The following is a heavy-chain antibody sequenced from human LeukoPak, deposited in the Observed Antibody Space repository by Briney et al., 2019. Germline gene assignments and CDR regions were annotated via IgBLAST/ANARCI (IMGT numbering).Heavy chain of an antibody. Sequence: PSETLSLTCTVSGGSISSYYWSWIRQPPGKGLEWIGYIYYSGSTNYNPSLKSRITISVDTSKNQFSLKLSSVTAADTAVYYCARRALDIVVVPTEPAFDIWGQGTMVTVSS. J-gene: IGHJ3*02. CDR3: ARRALDIVVVPTEPAFDI. D-gene: IGHD2-2*01. CDR1: GGSISSYY. V-gene: IGHV4-59*01. CDR2: IYYSGST.